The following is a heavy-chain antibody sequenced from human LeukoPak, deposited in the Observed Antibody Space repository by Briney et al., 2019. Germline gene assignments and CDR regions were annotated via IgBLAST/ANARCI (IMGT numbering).Heavy chain of an antibody. D-gene: IGHD1-14*01. V-gene: IGHV3-48*03. J-gene: IGHJ4*02. Sequence: PGGSLRLSCAASGFRFSSYEMNWVRQAPGRGLEWVSYIGNTGRTIYYVDSVKGRFTVSRDNAKNSLYLQMNSLRAEDTAIYYCVRGDRYCFDYWGQGTLVTVSS. CDR3: VRGDRYCFDY. CDR2: IGNTGRTI. CDR1: GFRFSSYE.